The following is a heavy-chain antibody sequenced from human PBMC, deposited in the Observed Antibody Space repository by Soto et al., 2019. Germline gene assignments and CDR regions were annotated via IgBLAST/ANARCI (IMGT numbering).Heavy chain of an antibody. V-gene: IGHV3-30-3*01. CDR1: GFTFSSYA. CDR2: ISYDGSNK. Sequence: QVQLMESGGGVVQPGRSLRLSCAASGFTFSSYAMHWVRQAPGKGLEWVAVISYDGSNKYYADSVKGRFTISRDNSKNTLYLQMNSLRAEDTAVYYCARDLGELLYHLDYWGQGTLVTVSS. D-gene: IGHD1-26*01. CDR3: ARDLGELLYHLDY. J-gene: IGHJ4*02.